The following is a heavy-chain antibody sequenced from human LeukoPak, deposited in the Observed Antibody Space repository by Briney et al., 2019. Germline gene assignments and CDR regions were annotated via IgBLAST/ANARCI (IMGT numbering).Heavy chain of an antibody. CDR2: ISSSSSYI. V-gene: IGHV3-21*01. CDR1: GFTFSSYS. Sequence: GGSLRLSCAASGFTFSSYSMNWVRQAPGKGLEWVSSISSSSSYIYYADSVKGRFTISRDNAKNSLYLQMNSLRAEDTAVYYCARLRDDSSGDYFDYWGQGTLVTVSS. CDR3: ARLRDDSSGDYFDY. J-gene: IGHJ4*02. D-gene: IGHD3-22*01.